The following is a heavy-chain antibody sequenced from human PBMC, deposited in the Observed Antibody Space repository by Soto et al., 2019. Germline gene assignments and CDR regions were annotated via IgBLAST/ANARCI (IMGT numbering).Heavy chain of an antibody. D-gene: IGHD2-2*02. V-gene: IGHV1-18*01. J-gene: IGHJ3*01. Sequence: QVQLVQSGAEMKKPGASVKVSCKASGYTFSTYGITWVRQAPGQGLDWMGWINPFKGDTNSAARSQDRVTMTTDTSTRTAYMELRSLRSDDTAVYYCARVKVPAAIIGAFDLWGQGTLVTVSS. CDR3: ARVKVPAAIIGAFDL. CDR1: GYTFSTYG. CDR2: INPFKGDT.